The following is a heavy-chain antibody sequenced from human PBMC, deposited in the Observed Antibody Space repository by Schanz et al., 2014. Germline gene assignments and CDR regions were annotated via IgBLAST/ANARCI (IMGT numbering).Heavy chain of an antibody. V-gene: IGHV3-30*04. CDR1: GFTFNGHA. Sequence: QVQLVESGGGVVQPGGSLRLSCESSGFTFNGHAMHWVRQAPGKGLEWVAVTSYDGSQKYYTDSVKGRFTVSRDNSKNMLYLQLNSLRAEDTAVDYCARDDKRYFDWLSAFDLWGQGTMVAVSS. J-gene: IGHJ3*01. D-gene: IGHD3-9*01. CDR2: TSYDGSQK. CDR3: ARDDKRYFDWLSAFDL.